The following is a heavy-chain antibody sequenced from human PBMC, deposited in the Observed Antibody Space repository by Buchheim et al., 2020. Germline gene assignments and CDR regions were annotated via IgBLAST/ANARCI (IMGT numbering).Heavy chain of an antibody. CDR1: GFTFSSYS. J-gene: IGHJ4*02. Sequence: EVQLVESGGGLVQPGGSLRLSCAASGFTFSSYSMSWVRQAPGKGLEFISYISYSSNTIYYADSAKGRSTISRDNAKNSLYLQMNSLRGEDTAVYYCARVTGYCSSGSCSLGYWGQGTL. V-gene: IGHV3-48*01. D-gene: IGHD2-15*01. CDR3: ARVTGYCSSGSCSLGY. CDR2: ISYSSNTI.